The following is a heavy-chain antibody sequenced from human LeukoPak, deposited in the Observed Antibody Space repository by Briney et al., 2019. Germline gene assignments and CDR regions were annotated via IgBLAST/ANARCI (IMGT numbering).Heavy chain of an antibody. CDR1: GGSISSYY. CDR2: IYYSGST. J-gene: IGHJ6*02. D-gene: IGHD2/OR15-2a*01. CDR3: ARDFRVTSTYYYGMDV. V-gene: IGHV4-59*01. Sequence: KPSETLSLTCTVSGGSISSYYWSWIRQPPGKGLEWIGYIYYSGSTNYNPSLKSRVTISVDTSKNQFSLKLSSVTAADTAVYYCARDFRVTSTYYYGMDVWGQGTTVTVSS.